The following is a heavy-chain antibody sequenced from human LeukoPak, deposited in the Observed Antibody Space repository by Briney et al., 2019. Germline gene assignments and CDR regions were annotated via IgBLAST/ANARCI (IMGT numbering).Heavy chain of an antibody. Sequence: ASVKVSCKASGYTFTGYYMHWVRQAPGQGLEWMGWINPNSGGTNYAQKFQGRVTMTRDTSISTAYMELSRLRSDDTAVYYCARVLRYFDWASGYWGQGTLVTVSS. CDR3: ARVLRYFDWASGY. J-gene: IGHJ4*02. D-gene: IGHD3-9*01. V-gene: IGHV1-2*02. CDR1: GYTFTGYY. CDR2: INPNSGGT.